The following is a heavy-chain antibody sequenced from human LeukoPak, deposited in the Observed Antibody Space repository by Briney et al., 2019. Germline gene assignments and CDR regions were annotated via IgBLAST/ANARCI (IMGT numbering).Heavy chain of an antibody. CDR3: EAGGSGSYYSGPGY. CDR2: ISGSGGST. CDR1: GFTFSSYA. D-gene: IGHD3-10*01. J-gene: IGHJ4*02. Sequence: GGSLRLSCAASGFTFSSYAMSWVRQAPGKGLEWVSAISGSGGSTYYADSVKGRFTISRDNSKNTLYLQMNSLRAEDTAVYYCEAGGSGSYYSGPGYWGQGTLVTVSS. V-gene: IGHV3-23*01.